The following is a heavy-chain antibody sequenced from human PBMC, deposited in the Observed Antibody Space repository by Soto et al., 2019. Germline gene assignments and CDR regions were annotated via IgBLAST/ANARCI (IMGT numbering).Heavy chain of an antibody. CDR2: IDPSDSYT. D-gene: IGHD3-16*01. Sequence: GESLKISCKGSGYSFTSYWISWVRQMPGKGLEWMGRIDPSDSYTNYSPSFQGHVTISADKSISTAYLQWSSLKASDTAMYYCARHGGAVSYYYYGMDVWGQGTTVTVSS. CDR3: ARHGGAVSYYYYGMDV. J-gene: IGHJ6*02. CDR1: GYSFTSYW. V-gene: IGHV5-10-1*01.